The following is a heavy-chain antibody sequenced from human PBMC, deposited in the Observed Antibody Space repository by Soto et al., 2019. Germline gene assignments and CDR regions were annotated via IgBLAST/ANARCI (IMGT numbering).Heavy chain of an antibody. CDR1: GLTFSSYA. Sequence: GGSLRLSCAASGLTFSSYAMSWVRQALGKGLEWVSAISGSGGSTYYADSVKGRFTISRDNSKNTLYLQMNSLRAEDTAVYYCAKGSLCSSTSCLNWFDPWGQGTLVTVSS. J-gene: IGHJ5*02. CDR3: AKGSLCSSTSCLNWFDP. V-gene: IGHV3-23*01. CDR2: ISGSGGST. D-gene: IGHD2-2*01.